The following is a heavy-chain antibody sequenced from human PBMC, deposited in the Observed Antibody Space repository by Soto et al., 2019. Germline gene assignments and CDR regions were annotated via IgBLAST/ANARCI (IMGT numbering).Heavy chain of an antibody. D-gene: IGHD3-22*01. Sequence: SVKVSCNASGGTFSSYSISWVRQAPGQGLEWMGGIIPIFGTANYAQKFQGRVTITADESTSTAYMELSSLRSEDTAVYYCARVEGYYDSSGYHKGDYWGQGTLVTVSS. CDR3: ARVEGYYDSSGYHKGDY. J-gene: IGHJ4*02. CDR1: GGTFSSYS. CDR2: IIPIFGTA. V-gene: IGHV1-69*13.